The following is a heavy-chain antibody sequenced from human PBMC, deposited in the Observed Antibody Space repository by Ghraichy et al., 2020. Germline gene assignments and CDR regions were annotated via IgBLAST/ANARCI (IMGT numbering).Heavy chain of an antibody. CDR2: IYWDDDK. D-gene: IGHD5-24*01. CDR1: GFSLSTSGVG. Sequence: SGPTLVKPTQTLTLTCTFSGFSLSTSGVGVGWIRQPPGKALEWLAVIYWDDDKRYSPSLKSRLTITKDTSKNQVVLSMTNMDPVDTATYYCARERPTEGDYYYGMDVWGQGTTVTVSS. V-gene: IGHV2-5*02. J-gene: IGHJ6*02. CDR3: ARERPTEGDYYYGMDV.